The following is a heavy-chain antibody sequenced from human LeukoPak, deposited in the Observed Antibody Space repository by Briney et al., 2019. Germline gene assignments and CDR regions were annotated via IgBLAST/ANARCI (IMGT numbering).Heavy chain of an antibody. J-gene: IGHJ6*02. CDR1: GFNFGAYT. CDR2: IYSGGST. V-gene: IGHV3-53*01. CDR3: ARDQWYSSGWYAYYYGMDV. D-gene: IGHD6-19*01. Sequence: GGSLRLSCAASGFNFGAYTINWVRQAPGKGLEWVSVIYSGGSTYYADSVKGRFTISRDNSKNTLYLQMNSLRAEDTAVYYCARDQWYSSGWYAYYYGMDVWGQGTTVTVSS.